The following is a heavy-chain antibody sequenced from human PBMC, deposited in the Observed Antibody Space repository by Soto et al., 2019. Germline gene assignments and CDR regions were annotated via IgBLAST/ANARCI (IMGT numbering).Heavy chain of an antibody. CDR1: GYTFTSYY. Sequence: ASVKVTCKASGYTFTSYYMHWVRQAPGQGLEWMGIINPSGGSTSYAQKFQGRVTMTRDTSTSTVYMELSSLRYEDTAVYYCARDYCSSTSCYTPHGMDVWGQGTTVTVSS. D-gene: IGHD2-2*02. V-gene: IGHV1-46*01. J-gene: IGHJ6*02. CDR2: INPSGGST. CDR3: ARDYCSSTSCYTPHGMDV.